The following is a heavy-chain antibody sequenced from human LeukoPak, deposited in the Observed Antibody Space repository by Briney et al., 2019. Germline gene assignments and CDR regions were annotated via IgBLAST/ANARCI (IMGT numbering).Heavy chain of an antibody. J-gene: IGHJ4*02. CDR2: IIPILGIA. CDR1: GGTFSSYA. D-gene: IGHD5-12*01. CDR3: ASTPTVATILFDY. V-gene: IGHV1-69*04. Sequence: GASVKVSCKASGGTFSSYAISWVRQAPGQGLEWMGRIIPILGIANYAQKFQGRVTTTADKSTSTAYMELSSLRSEDTAVYYCASTPTVATILFDYWGQGTLVTVSS.